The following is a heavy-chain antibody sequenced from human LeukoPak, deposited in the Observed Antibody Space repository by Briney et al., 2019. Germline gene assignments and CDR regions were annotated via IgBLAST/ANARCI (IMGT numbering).Heavy chain of an antibody. CDR2: IWYDESNK. D-gene: IGHD6-13*01. CDR3: ARVGAASGTPYYYGMDV. J-gene: IGHJ6*02. Sequence: GGSLRLSCAASGFSFSDYGMHWVRQAPGKGLEWVAVIWYDESNKDYADSVKGRFTISRDNSKNTLYLQMNSLRVEDTAVYYCARVGAASGTPYYYGMDVWGQGTTVTVSS. CDR1: GFSFSDYG. V-gene: IGHV3-33*01.